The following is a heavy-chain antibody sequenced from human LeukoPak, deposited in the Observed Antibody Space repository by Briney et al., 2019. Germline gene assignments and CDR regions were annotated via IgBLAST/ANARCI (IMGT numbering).Heavy chain of an antibody. D-gene: IGHD4-17*01. V-gene: IGHV3-30*18. CDR1: GFTFSSYG. CDR3: AKDPPRSPYGELYYLDY. CDR2: ISYDGSNK. J-gene: IGHJ4*02. Sequence: PGGSLRLSCAASGFTFSSYGMHWVRQAPGKGLEWVAVISYDGSNKYYADSVKGRFTISRDNSKNTLYLQMNSLRAEDTAVYYCAKDPPRSPYGELYYLDYWGQGTLVTVSS.